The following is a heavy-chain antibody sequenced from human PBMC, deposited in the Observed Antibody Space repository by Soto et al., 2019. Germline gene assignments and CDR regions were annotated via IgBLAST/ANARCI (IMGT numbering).Heavy chain of an antibody. CDR2: ISAYNGNT. J-gene: IGHJ4*02. Sequence: QVQLVQSGAEVKKPGASVKVSCKASGYTFTSYGISWVRQAPGQGLEWMGWISAYNGNTNYAQKLQGTVTMTTDTPTSTAYRELRSRRSDDTAVYYCARARYSGSGGGPFDYWGQGPLVTVSS. D-gene: IGHD6-13*01. CDR3: ARARYSGSGGGPFDY. V-gene: IGHV1-18*01. CDR1: GYTFTSYG.